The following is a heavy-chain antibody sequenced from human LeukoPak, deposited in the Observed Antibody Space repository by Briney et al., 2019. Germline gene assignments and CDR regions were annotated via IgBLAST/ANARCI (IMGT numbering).Heavy chain of an antibody. Sequence: GGSLRLSCAASGFTVSSNYMSWVRQAPGKGLEWVSIIYSGGSTFYADSVKGRFTISRDNSKNTLYLQMNSLRAEDTAVYYCARGGSYLSAFDIWSQGTMVTVSS. CDR2: IYSGGST. CDR1: GFTVSSNY. J-gene: IGHJ3*02. V-gene: IGHV3-53*01. CDR3: ARGGSYLSAFDI. D-gene: IGHD1-26*01.